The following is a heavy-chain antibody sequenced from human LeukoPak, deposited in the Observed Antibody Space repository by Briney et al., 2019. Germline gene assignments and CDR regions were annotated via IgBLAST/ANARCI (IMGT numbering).Heavy chain of an antibody. CDR2: IYSGGST. CDR3: ARGSSRGTNYYYYGMDV. V-gene: IGHV3-66*01. J-gene: IGHJ6*02. Sequence: GGSLRLSCAASGFTFSSNAMNWVRQAPGKGLEWVSVIYSGGSTYYADSVKGRFTISRDNSKNTLYLQMNSLRDEDTAVYYCARGSSRGTNYYYYGMDVWGQGTTVTVSS. D-gene: IGHD3-10*01. CDR1: GFTFSSNA.